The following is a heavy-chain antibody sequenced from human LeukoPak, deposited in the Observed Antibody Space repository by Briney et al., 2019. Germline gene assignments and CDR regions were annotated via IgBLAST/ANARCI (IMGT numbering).Heavy chain of an antibody. Sequence: GGSLRLSCAASGFTFSSYSMNWVRQAPGKGLEWVSYISSSSTIYYADSVKGRFTISRDNAKSSLYLQMNSLRAEDTAVYYCASYCSSTGCYPNWFDPWGQGTLVTVSS. D-gene: IGHD2-2*01. J-gene: IGHJ5*02. CDR1: GFTFSSYS. CDR3: ASYCSSTGCYPNWFDP. V-gene: IGHV3-48*01. CDR2: ISSSSTI.